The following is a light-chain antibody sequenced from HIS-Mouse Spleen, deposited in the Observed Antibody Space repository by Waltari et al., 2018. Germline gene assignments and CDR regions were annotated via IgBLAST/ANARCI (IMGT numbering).Light chain of an antibody. Sequence: QSALTQPRSVSGSPGQSVTISCTGTSSDVGGYDYVSWDQQHTGKAPKLMIYDVTKRPSGVPDRFSGSKSGNTASLTISGLQAEDEADYYCCSYAGSYTWVFGGGNKLTVL. CDR2: DVT. CDR3: CSYAGSYTWV. V-gene: IGLV2-11*01. CDR1: SSDVGGYDY. J-gene: IGLJ3*02.